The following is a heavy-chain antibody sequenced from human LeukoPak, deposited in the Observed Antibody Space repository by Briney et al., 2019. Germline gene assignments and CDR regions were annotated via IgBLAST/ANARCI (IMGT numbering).Heavy chain of an antibody. CDR2: IGTAGDT. Sequence: PGGSLRLSCAASGFTFSSYDMHWVRQATGKGLEWVSAIGTAGDTYYPDSVKGRFTISRDNSKNTLYLQMNSLRAEDTAVYYCAKDRSNWNYSGPDAFDIWGQGTMVTVSS. D-gene: IGHD1-7*01. J-gene: IGHJ3*02. CDR3: AKDRSNWNYSGPDAFDI. V-gene: IGHV3-13*01. CDR1: GFTFSSYD.